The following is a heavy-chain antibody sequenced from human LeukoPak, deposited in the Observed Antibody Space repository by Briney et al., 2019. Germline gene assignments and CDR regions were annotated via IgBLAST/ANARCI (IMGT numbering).Heavy chain of an antibody. D-gene: IGHD2-15*01. J-gene: IGHJ4*02. Sequence: GGSLRLSCAASGFTFDDYAMHWVRQAPGKGLEWVSGIGWNSGGIVYADSVKGRFTISRDNSKNTLYLQMNSLRAEDTAVYYCAKDPRRPSYCSGGSCHDDYWGQGTLVTVSS. CDR2: IGWNSGGI. CDR1: GFTFDDYA. CDR3: AKDPRRPSYCSGGSCHDDY. V-gene: IGHV3-9*01.